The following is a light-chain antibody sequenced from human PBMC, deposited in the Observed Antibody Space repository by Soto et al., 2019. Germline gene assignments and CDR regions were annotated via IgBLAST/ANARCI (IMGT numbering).Light chain of an antibody. Sequence: QSALAQPASVSASPGQSITISCTGTSSDVGGYNYVSWYQQHPGKAPKLMIYEVSNRPSGVSSRFSGSKSGNTASLTISGLQAEDEADYYCRSYTSGSTLVVFGGGTKLTVL. CDR3: RSYTSGSTLVV. V-gene: IGLV2-14*01. CDR1: SSDVGGYNY. CDR2: EVS. J-gene: IGLJ2*01.